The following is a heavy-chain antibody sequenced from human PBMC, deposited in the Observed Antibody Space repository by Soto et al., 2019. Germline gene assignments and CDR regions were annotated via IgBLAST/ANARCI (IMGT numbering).Heavy chain of an antibody. CDR1: GDTFTSYA. CDR3: ARAGVGATPNDY. D-gene: IGHD1-26*01. J-gene: IGHJ4*02. V-gene: IGHV1-3*01. Sequence: ASVKVSCKASGDTFTSYAMHWVRQAPGQRLEWMGWINAGNGNTKYSQKFQGRVTITRDTSASTAYMELSSLRSEDTAVYYCARAGVGATPNDYWGKGTLVXVSS. CDR2: INAGNGNT.